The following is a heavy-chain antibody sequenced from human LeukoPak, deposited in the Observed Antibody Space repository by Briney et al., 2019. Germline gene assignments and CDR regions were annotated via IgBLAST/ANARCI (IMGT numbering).Heavy chain of an antibody. V-gene: IGHV1-2*02. Sequence: ASVKVSCKASGYTFTDYYMHWVRQAPGQGLEWMGWINPNSGGTNYAEKFQGRVTMTRDTSISTAYMELSRLTSDDTAVYYCARDPLTSTWSPYYFTLDVWGQGTTVSVSS. D-gene: IGHD6-13*01. CDR1: GYTFTDYY. J-gene: IGHJ6*02. CDR2: INPNSGGT. CDR3: ARDPLTSTWSPYYFTLDV.